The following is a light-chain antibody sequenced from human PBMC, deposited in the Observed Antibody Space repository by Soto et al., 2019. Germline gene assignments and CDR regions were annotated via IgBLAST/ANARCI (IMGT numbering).Light chain of an antibody. J-gene: IGKJ5*01. V-gene: IGKV1-5*03. CDR3: QQYNAYALT. Sequence: DIQMPQSPTPLSASLGDRFIITCRASRTVSNWLAWYQHQPGRAPRLLISRASTLESGVPPRFSGSGFGTEFTLTIDSLQPDDFGTYYCQQYNAYALTFGQGTRLEIK. CDR2: RAS. CDR1: RTVSNW.